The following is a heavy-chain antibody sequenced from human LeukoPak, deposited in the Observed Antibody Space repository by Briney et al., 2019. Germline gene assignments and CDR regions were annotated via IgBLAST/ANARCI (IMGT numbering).Heavy chain of an antibody. CDR1: GDTLKTYG. CDR2: ISAYNGHT. V-gene: IGHV1-18*01. Sequence: ASVKVSCKASGDTLKTYGVSWVRQAPGQGLEWMGWISAYNGHTNYGQKFQDRIAMTADTSTTTAFMELRSLRSDDTVMYFCARDSPRPEWLQEYYFDSWGQGTLVTVSS. J-gene: IGHJ4*02. D-gene: IGHD5-12*01. CDR3: ARDSPRPEWLQEYYFDS.